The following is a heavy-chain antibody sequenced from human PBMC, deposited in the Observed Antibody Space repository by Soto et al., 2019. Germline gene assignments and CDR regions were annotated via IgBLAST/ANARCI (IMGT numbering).Heavy chain of an antibody. D-gene: IGHD5-18*01. J-gene: IGHJ6*02. CDR3: AKDVGSGSYGYYYYGMDV. CDR2: ISGSGGST. CDR1: GFTFSSYA. V-gene: IGHV3-23*01. Sequence: GGSLRLSCAASGFTFSSYAMSWVRQAPGKGLEWVSAISGSGGSTYYADSVKGRFTISRDNSKNTLYLQMNSLRAEDTAVYYCAKDVGSGSYGYYYYGMDVWGQGTTVTVSS.